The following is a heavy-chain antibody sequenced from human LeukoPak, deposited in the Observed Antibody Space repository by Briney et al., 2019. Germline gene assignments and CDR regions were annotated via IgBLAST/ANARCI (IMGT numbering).Heavy chain of an antibody. V-gene: IGHV3-23*01. CDR1: GFTFSSYG. Sequence: GGSLRLSCAGSGFTFSSYGLSWVRQAPVKGLEWVSGISGSGGNVFYADSVKGRFTISRDNSKNKVYLQMNSLRAEDTAIYYCATYRQVLLPFESWGQGTLVTVSS. CDR3: ATYRQVLLPFES. J-gene: IGHJ4*02. CDR2: ISGSGGNV. D-gene: IGHD2-8*02.